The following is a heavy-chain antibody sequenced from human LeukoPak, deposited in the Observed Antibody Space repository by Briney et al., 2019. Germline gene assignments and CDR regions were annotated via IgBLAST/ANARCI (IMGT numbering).Heavy chain of an antibody. V-gene: IGHV3-11*01. Sequence: PGGSLRLSCAASGFTFSDFYMTWIRQAPGKGLEWISYISEDGRITYYADSLKGRFTISRANAKNSLSLQVDSLRADDTAVYFCARRGNTDSWTVLIDYWGQGTLVTVSS. J-gene: IGHJ4*02. CDR3: ARRGNTDSWTVLIDY. CDR2: ISEDGRIT. CDR1: GFTFSDFY. D-gene: IGHD3/OR15-3a*01.